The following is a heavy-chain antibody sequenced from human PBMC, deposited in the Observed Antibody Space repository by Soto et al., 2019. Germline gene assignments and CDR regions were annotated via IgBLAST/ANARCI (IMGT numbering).Heavy chain of an antibody. CDR1: CGSLSSYW. Sequence: SDTLSLSCTVSCGSLSSYWRTWIRQPPGKGLEWIGYIYYTGSTNYNPSLKSRVIISLEASKNQFPLNLNAATAADTAVYYCARGPGASGTYHYFFDYWGPGTLVTVSS. CDR2: IYYTGST. D-gene: IGHD3-10*01. J-gene: IGHJ4*02. V-gene: IGHV4-59*07. CDR3: ARGPGASGTYHYFFDY.